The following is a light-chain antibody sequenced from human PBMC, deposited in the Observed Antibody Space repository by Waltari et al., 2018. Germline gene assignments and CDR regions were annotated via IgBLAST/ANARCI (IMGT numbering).Light chain of an antibody. CDR1: QGVSRA. Sequence: ERVTLSGRASQGVSRALAWYQQKPGQAPRLLIYGASNRATGIPDRFSGSGSGTDFSLTISRLEPEDFAVYYCQHYVRLPVTFGQGTKVEIK. CDR2: GAS. J-gene: IGKJ1*01. CDR3: QHYVRLPVT. V-gene: IGKV3-20*01.